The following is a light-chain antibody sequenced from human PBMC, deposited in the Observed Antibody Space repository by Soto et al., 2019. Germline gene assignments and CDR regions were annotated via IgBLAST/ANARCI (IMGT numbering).Light chain of an antibody. J-gene: IGLJ1*01. Sequence: QSALTQPASVSGSPGQSIAISCTGTSSDVGSYNSVYWYQQYPGKAPKLMIHDVNNLPSGISDRFSGSKSGNTASLTISGLQAEDEADYYCSSFTSSTSYVFGTGTKVTVL. CDR1: SSDVGSYNS. CDR3: SSFTSSTSYV. V-gene: IGLV2-14*03. CDR2: DVN.